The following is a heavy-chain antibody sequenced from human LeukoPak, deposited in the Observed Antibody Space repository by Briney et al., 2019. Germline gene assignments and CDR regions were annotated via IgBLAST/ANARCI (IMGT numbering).Heavy chain of an antibody. J-gene: IGHJ4*02. CDR2: IIPIFGTA. CDR1: GGAFSSYA. V-gene: IGHV1-69*13. D-gene: IGHD1-26*01. Sequence: SVKVSCKASGGAFSSYAISWVRQAPGQGLEWMGGIIPIFGTANYAQKFQGRVTITADESTSTAYMELSSLRSEDTAVYYCARDSGLSGSYLKFYYFDYWGQGTLVTVSS. CDR3: ARDSGLSGSYLKFYYFDY.